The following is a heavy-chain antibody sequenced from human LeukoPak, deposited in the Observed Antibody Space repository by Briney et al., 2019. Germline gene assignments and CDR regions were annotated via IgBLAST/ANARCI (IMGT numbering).Heavy chain of an antibody. V-gene: IGHV1-18*01. CDR2: ISAYNGNT. CDR3: ARDSSVPAAISYYYYGMDV. D-gene: IGHD2-2*01. Sequence: GASVKVSCKASGYTFTSYGISWVRQAPGQGLEWMGWISAYNGNTNYAQKLQGRVTMTTDTSTSTAYRELRSLRSDDTAVYYCARDSSVPAAISYYYYGMDVWGQGTTVTVSS. J-gene: IGHJ6*02. CDR1: GYTFTSYG.